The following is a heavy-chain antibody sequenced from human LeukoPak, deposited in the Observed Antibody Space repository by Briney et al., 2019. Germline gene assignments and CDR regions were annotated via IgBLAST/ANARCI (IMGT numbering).Heavy chain of an antibody. CDR3: ARERQSSGWYYYFDH. Sequence: PSETLSLTCTVSGGSISSYYWSWIRQSPGKGLEWIGYILYSGSTNYNPSLKSRVTISVDTSKNQFSLKLSSVTAADTAMYYCARERQSSGWYYYFDHWGQGTLVTVSS. D-gene: IGHD6-19*01. CDR2: ILYSGST. CDR1: GGSISSYY. J-gene: IGHJ4*02. V-gene: IGHV4-59*13.